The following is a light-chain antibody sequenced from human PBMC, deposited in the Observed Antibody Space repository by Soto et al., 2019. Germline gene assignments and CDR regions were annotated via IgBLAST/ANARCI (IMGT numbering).Light chain of an antibody. CDR3: QQYDNWPRT. CDR2: GAS. V-gene: IGKV3-15*01. CDR1: QSVSNN. Sequence: EIVMTQSPATLSVSPGERATLSCRASQSVSNNLAWYQQKPGQAPRLLIYGASTRATGIPASFSGSGSGAEFTLTMSSLQSEDFAIYYCQQYDNWPRTFGPGTKVEIK. J-gene: IGKJ1*01.